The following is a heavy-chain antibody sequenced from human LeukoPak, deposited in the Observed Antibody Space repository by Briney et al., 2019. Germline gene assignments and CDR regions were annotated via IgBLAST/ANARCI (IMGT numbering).Heavy chain of an antibody. CDR1: RFTFSSYA. V-gene: IGHV3-23*01. CDR2: ISGSGGST. J-gene: IGHJ4*02. Sequence: GGSLRLSCAASRFTFSSYAMSWVRQAPGKGLEWVSGISGSGGSTDYADSVKGRFTISRDNSKNTLYLQMNSLRAEDTAVYYCARGRGVIVYWGQGTLVTVSS. CDR3: ARGRGVIVY. D-gene: IGHD3-16*02.